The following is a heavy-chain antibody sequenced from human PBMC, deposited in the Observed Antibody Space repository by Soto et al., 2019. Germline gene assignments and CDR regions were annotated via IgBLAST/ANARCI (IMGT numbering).Heavy chain of an antibody. CDR2: ISAYNGNT. Sequence: GASVKVSCKASGYTFTSYGISWVRQAPGQVLEWMGWISAYNGNTNYAQKLQGRVTMTTDTSTSTAYMELRSLRSDDTAVYYCARAQGIVATANFDYWGQGTLVTVSS. D-gene: IGHD5-12*01. CDR1: GYTFTSYG. J-gene: IGHJ4*02. V-gene: IGHV1-18*01. CDR3: ARAQGIVATANFDY.